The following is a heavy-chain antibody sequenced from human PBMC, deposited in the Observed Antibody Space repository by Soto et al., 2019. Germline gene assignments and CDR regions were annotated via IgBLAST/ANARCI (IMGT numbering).Heavy chain of an antibody. J-gene: IGHJ4*02. CDR3: ASRYYYGSGSYYNKFDY. CDR1: GGSFSGYY. V-gene: IGHV4-34*01. D-gene: IGHD3-10*01. CDR2: INHSGST. Sequence: SETLSLTCAVYGGSFSGYYWSWIRQPPGKGLEWIGEINHSGSTNYNPSLKSRVTISVDTSKNQFSLKLSSVTAADTAVYYCASRYYYGSGSYYNKFDYWGQGTLVTVSS.